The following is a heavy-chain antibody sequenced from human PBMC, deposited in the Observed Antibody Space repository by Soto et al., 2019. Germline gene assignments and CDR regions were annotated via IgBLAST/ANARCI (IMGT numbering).Heavy chain of an antibody. CDR2: IYYSGST. V-gene: IGHV4-59*01. Sequence: SETLSLTCTVSGGSISSYYWSWIRQPPGKGLEWIGYIYYSGSTNYNPSLKSRVTISVDTSKNQFSLKLSSVTAADTAVYYCARDRSTANNWFDPWGQGTLVTVSS. J-gene: IGHJ5*02. CDR3: ARDRSTANNWFDP. D-gene: IGHD4-17*01. CDR1: GGSISSYY.